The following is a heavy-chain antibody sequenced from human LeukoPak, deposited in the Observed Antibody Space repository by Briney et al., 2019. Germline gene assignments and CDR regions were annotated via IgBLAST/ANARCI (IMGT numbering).Heavy chain of an antibody. D-gene: IGHD3-22*01. J-gene: IGHJ5*02. V-gene: IGHV4-59*08. CDR3: ARRASSGYYNNWFDP. Sequence: SETLSLTCTVSGGSIGSYYWSWIRQPPGKGLEWIGYIYYSGSTNYNPSLKSRVTISVDTSKNQFSLKLSSVTAADTAVYYCARRASSGYYNNWFDPWGQGTLVTVSS. CDR2: IYYSGST. CDR1: GGSIGSYY.